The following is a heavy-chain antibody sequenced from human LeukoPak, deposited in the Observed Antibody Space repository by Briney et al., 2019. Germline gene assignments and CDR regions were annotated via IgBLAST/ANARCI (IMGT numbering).Heavy chain of an antibody. CDR1: GFTFSSYA. Sequence: PGGSLRLSCAASGFTFSSYAMSWVRQAPGKGLEWVSAISGSGGSTYYADSVKGRLTISRDNSKNTLYLQMNSLRAEDTAVYYCAKDLRPGTRQYYFDYWGQGTLVTVSS. V-gene: IGHV3-23*01. CDR3: AKDLRPGTRQYYFDY. J-gene: IGHJ4*02. D-gene: IGHD1-1*01. CDR2: ISGSGGST.